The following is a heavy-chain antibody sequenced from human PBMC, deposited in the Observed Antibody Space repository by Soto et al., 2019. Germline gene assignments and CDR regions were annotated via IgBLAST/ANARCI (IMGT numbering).Heavy chain of an antibody. D-gene: IGHD3-10*01. V-gene: IGHV3-33*01. Sequence: GGSPRLSCAASGFTFSSYGMHWVRQAPGKGLEWVAVIWYDGSNKYYADSVKGRFTISRDNSKNTLYLQMNSLRAEDTAVYYCARDRGAAHFDYWGQGTLVTVSS. CDR2: IWYDGSNK. CDR1: GFTFSSYG. CDR3: ARDRGAAHFDY. J-gene: IGHJ4*02.